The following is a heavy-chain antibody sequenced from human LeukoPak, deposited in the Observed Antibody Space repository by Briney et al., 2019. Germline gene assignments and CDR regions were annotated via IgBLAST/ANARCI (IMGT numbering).Heavy chain of an antibody. CDR3: ARDRALAAYCGGDCSRNWFDP. D-gene: IGHD2-21*02. CDR2: IIPIFGTA. CDR1: GGTFSSYA. Sequence: SVTVSCAASGGTFSSYAISWVRQAPRQGLEWLGGIIPIFGTANYAQKFQGRVTITADESTSTAYMELSSLRSEDTAVYYCARDRALAAYCGGDCSRNWFDPWGQGTLGTVSS. J-gene: IGHJ5*02. V-gene: IGHV1-69*13.